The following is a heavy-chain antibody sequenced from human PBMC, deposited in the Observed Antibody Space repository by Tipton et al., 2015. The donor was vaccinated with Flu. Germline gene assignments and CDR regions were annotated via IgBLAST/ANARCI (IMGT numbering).Heavy chain of an antibody. J-gene: IGHJ5*02. Sequence: TLSLTCGVSGDSIRSSNYYWGWIRQSPGKGLEWIGNVHQTGNAYYNPSLRSRVTIAVDRPKNQFSLRLTSVTAADTAVYYCARRDYSNYVSEPKNWFDPWGQGTLVIVSS. D-gene: IGHD4-11*01. V-gene: IGHV4-38-2*01. CDR2: VHQTGNA. CDR1: GDSIRSSNYY. CDR3: ARRDYSNYVSEPKNWFDP.